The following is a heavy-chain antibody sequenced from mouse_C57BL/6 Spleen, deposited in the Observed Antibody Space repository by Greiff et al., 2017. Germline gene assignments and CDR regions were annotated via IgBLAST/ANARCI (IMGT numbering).Heavy chain of an antibody. V-gene: IGHV1-22*01. J-gene: IGHJ2*01. Sequence: EVKLVESGPELVKPGASVKMSCKASGYTFTDYNMHWVKQSHGKSLEWIGYINPNNGGTSYNQKFKGKATLTVNKSSSTAYMELRSLTSEDSAVYYCAIYGSSYGYWGQGTTLTVSS. CDR1: GYTFTDYN. CDR3: AIYGSSYGY. CDR2: INPNNGGT. D-gene: IGHD1-1*01.